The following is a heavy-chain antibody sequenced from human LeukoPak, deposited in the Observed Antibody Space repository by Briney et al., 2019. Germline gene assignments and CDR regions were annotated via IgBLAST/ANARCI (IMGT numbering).Heavy chain of an antibody. V-gene: IGHV1-2*02. CDR3: ARDYSSGVDWYFDL. CDR2: INPNSGGT. J-gene: IGHJ2*01. D-gene: IGHD6-19*01. CDR1: GYTFTGYY. Sequence: ASVKVSCKASGYTFTGYYMHWVRQAPGQGLEWMGWINPNSGGTNYAQKFQGRVTMTRDTSISTAYMELSRLRSDDTAVYYCARDYSSGVDWYFDLWGRGTLVTVSS.